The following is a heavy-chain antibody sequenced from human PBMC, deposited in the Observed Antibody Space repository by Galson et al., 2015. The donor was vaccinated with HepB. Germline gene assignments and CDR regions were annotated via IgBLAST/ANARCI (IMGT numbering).Heavy chain of an antibody. V-gene: IGHV3-30*18. D-gene: IGHD3-10*01. CDR1: GFTFSNYG. CDR3: AKDPYLSSALAVTMAGFDY. J-gene: IGHJ4*02. CDR2: ISYDGSNK. Sequence: SLRLSCAASGFTFSNYGMHWVRQAPGKGLEWVAVISYDGSNKYYADSVKGRFTTSRDNSKNPLYLQMYSLRAEDTALYYCAKDPYLSSALAVTMAGFDYWGQETLVTVSS.